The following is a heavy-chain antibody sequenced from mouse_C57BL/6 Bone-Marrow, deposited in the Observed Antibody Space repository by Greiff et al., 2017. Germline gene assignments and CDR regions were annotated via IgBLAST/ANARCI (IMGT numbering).Heavy chain of an antibody. J-gene: IGHJ4*01. CDR2: IDPENGDT. D-gene: IGHD1-1*01. V-gene: IGHV14-4*01. CDR1: GFNIKDDY. Sequence: VQLQQSGAELVRPGASVKLSCTASGFNIKDDYMPWVKQRPEQGLEWIGWIDPENGDTEYASKFQGKATITADTSSNTAYLQLRSLTSEDTAVYYCTNPLITTVVATDFYAMDYWGQGTSVTVSS. CDR3: TNPLITTVVATDFYAMDY.